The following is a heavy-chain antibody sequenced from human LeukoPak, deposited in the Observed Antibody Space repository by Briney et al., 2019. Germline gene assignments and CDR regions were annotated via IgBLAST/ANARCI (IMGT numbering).Heavy chain of an antibody. CDR3: AILSGSYYYYYMDV. CDR2: INPNSGGT. J-gene: IGHJ6*03. Sequence: ASVKVSCKASGYTFTGYYMHWVRQAPGQGLEWMGWINPNSGGTNYARKFQGRVTMTRDTPISTAYMELSRLRSDDTAVYYCAILSGSYYYYYMDVWGKGTTVTVSS. V-gene: IGHV1-2*02. D-gene: IGHD1-26*01. CDR1: GYTFTGYY.